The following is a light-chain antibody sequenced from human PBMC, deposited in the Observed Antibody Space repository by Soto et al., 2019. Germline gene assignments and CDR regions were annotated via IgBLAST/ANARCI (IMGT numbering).Light chain of an antibody. CDR2: DAS. CDR1: QTVRNKC. CDR3: QQFNSYPLT. V-gene: IGKV3-20*01. Sequence: EIQLTQSPCTLSSSPGERATFSCRASQTVRNKCLAWYQQKPGQAPRLLIYDASSMDSGVPQRFSGGRSETDFTLTIRNLEPDDFAVYYCQQFNSYPLTFGRGTKVDIK. J-gene: IGKJ4*02.